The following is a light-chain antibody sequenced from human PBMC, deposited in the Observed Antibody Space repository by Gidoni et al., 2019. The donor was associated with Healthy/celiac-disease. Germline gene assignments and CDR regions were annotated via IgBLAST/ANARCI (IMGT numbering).Light chain of an antibody. V-gene: IGLV1-40*01. CDR1: SSNIGAGYD. Sequence: QSVLTQPPSVSGAPGQRVTISCTGSSSNIGAGYDVHWSQQLPGTAPKLLIYGNSNRPSGVPDRFSGSKSGTSASLAITGLQAEDEADYYCQSYDSSLSALFGGGTKLTAL. CDR3: QSYDSSLSAL. CDR2: GNS. J-gene: IGLJ2*01.